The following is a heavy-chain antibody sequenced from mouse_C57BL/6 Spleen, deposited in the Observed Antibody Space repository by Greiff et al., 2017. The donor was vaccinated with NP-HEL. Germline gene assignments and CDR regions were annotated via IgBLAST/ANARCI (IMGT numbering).Heavy chain of an antibody. CDR3: ARSDNYDYDGDWYFDV. J-gene: IGHJ1*03. CDR1: GYAFSSYW. D-gene: IGHD2-4*01. CDR2: IYPGDGDT. Sequence: VQLQQSGAELVKPGASVKISCKASGYAFSSYWMNWVKQRPGKGLEWIGQIYPGDGDTNYNGKFKGKATLTADKSSSTAYMQLSSLTSEDSAVYFCARSDNYDYDGDWYFDVWGTGTTVTVSS. V-gene: IGHV1-80*01.